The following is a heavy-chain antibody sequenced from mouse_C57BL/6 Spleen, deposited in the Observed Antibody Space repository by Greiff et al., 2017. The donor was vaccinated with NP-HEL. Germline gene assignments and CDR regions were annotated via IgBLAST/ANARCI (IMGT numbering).Heavy chain of an antibody. Sequence: VQRVESGPGLVAPSKSLSITCTASGFSLTSYAISWVRQPPGKGLEWLGAIWTGGGTNYNSALITRLSISKDNSESRVFIEMTSLKAEDTAGYYCASHSRDPWFDYWGQGTMVTVSS. CDR1: GFSLTSYA. J-gene: IGHJ3*01. D-gene: IGHD1-1*01. CDR3: ASHSRDPWFDY. V-gene: IGHV2-9-1*01. CDR2: IWTGGGT.